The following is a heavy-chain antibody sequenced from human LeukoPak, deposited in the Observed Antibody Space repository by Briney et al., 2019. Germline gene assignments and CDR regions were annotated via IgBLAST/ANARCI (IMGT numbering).Heavy chain of an antibody. V-gene: IGHV3-23*01. CDR3: ARGGGGVQLVNY. CDR2: ISGSGGST. Sequence: PGGSLRLSCAAPGFTFSSYAMSWVRQAPGKGLEWVSAISGSGGSTYYADSVKGRFTISRDNAKNSLYLQMNSLRAEDTAVYYCARGGGGVQLVNYWGQGTLVTVSS. D-gene: IGHD6-13*01. CDR1: GFTFSSYA. J-gene: IGHJ4*02.